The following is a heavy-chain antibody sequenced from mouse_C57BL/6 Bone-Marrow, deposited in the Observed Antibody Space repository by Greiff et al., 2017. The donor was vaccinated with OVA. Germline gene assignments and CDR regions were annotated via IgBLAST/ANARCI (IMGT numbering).Heavy chain of an antibody. CDR1: GYTFTDYY. CDR3: APYYGSSPFAY. V-gene: IGHV1-26*01. J-gene: IGHJ3*01. D-gene: IGHD1-1*01. CDR2: INPNNGGT. Sequence: EVQLQQSGPELVKPGASVKISCKASGYTFTDYYMNWVKQSPGQSLEWIGDINPNNGGTSYNQKFKGKATLTVDKSSSTAYMELRSLTSEDSAVYYCAPYYGSSPFAYWGQGTLVTVSA.